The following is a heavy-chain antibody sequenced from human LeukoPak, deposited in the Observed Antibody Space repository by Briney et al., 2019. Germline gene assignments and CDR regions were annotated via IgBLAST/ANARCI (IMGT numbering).Heavy chain of an antibody. D-gene: IGHD3-3*01. CDR1: GFIFSSYG. Sequence: GGSLRLSCAASGFIFSSYGMHWVRQAPGKGLEWVAFIRYDGTNKYYADSVRGRFTIPRDDSTNTVYLEMNSLRREDTAVYYCAKGSGYYTYNWFDPWGQGTLVTVSS. J-gene: IGHJ5*02. V-gene: IGHV3-30*02. CDR3: AKGSGYYTYNWFDP. CDR2: IRYDGTNK.